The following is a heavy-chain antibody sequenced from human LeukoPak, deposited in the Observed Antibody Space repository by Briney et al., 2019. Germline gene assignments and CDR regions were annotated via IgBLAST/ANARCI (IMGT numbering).Heavy chain of an antibody. J-gene: IGHJ5*02. CDR3: ARGWAVPAANTRYNWFDP. V-gene: IGHV4-34*01. D-gene: IGHD2-2*01. CDR1: GGSFSGYY. Sequence: SETLSLTCAVYGGSFSGYYWSWIRQPPGKGLEWIGEINHSGSTNYNPSLKSRVTISVDTSKNQFSLKLSSVTAADTAVYYCARGWAVPAANTRYNWFDPWGQGTLVTVSS. CDR2: INHSGST.